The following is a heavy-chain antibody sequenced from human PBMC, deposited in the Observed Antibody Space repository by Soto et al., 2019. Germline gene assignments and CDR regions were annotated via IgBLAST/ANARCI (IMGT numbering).Heavy chain of an antibody. V-gene: IGHV3-30*18. CDR3: AKRRGDHSNYSWGIDV. Sequence: PGGSLRLSCAASGFTFRNYGMHWVRQAPGKGLVWVTVISYDGSHKYYADSVKGRFTISRDNSKNTVYLEMNSLRDEDTAVYYCAKRRGDHSNYSWGIDVWGQGTTFTVSS. CDR1: GFTFRNYG. J-gene: IGHJ6*02. CDR2: ISYDGSHK. D-gene: IGHD4-4*01.